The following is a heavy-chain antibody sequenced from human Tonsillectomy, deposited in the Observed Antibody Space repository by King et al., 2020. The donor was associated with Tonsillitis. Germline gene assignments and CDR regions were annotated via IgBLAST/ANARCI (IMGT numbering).Heavy chain of an antibody. CDR1: GGSFSGYY. CDR3: ARGGFCTSTTCYKEEWFDP. Sequence: VQLQQWGAGLLNPSETLSLTCGVYGGSFSGYYWSWIRQPPGEGLEWIGEINHSGNTNYNPSLKSRVTISVDASKNQFSLKLSSVTAADTAVYYCARGGFCTSTTCYKEEWFDPWGQGTLVTVSS. D-gene: IGHD2-2*02. J-gene: IGHJ5*02. V-gene: IGHV4-34*01. CDR2: INHSGNT.